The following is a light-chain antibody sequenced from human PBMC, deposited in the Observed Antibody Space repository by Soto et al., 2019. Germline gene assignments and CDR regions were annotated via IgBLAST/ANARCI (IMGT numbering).Light chain of an antibody. Sequence: IQISQSPSTLSASVGGTVTITCRASQSVSSWLAWYQQKPGLAPKLLMYKASTLQSGVSSRFSGSGYGTLFTLTISRLQPDDSATYYCQQSYSTPITFGQGTRLEIK. CDR3: QQSYSTPIT. J-gene: IGKJ5*01. V-gene: IGKV1-5*03. CDR1: QSVSSW. CDR2: KAS.